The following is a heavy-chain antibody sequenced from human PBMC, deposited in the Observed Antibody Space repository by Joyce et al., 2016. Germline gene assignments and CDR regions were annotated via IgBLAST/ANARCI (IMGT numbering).Heavy chain of an antibody. CDR2: IRQDGSEK. CDR1: GFTFSNYW. D-gene: IGHD3-22*01. J-gene: IGHJ4*02. Sequence: EVQLVESGGGLVQPGGSLRLSCAVSGFTFSNYWMSWVSQAPGKGLEWGANIRQDGSEKYYVDSVKGRFTISRDNAKNSLYLQMSSLRAEDTAVYYCARDAAYYYDSSGYFYTYWGQGTLVTVSS. V-gene: IGHV3-7*01. CDR3: ARDAAYYYDSSGYFYTY.